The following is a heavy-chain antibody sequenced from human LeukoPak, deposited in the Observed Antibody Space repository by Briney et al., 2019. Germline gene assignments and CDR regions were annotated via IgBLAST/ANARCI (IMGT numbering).Heavy chain of an antibody. CDR2: IYCSGST. D-gene: IGHD3-10*01. J-gene: IGHJ6*03. V-gene: IGHV4-59*01. CDR1: GGSISSYY. CDR3: ARDRYYGSGIMDV. Sequence: SETLSLTCTVSGGSISSYYWSWIRQPPGKGLEWIGYIYCSGSTNYNPSLKSRVTISVDTSKDQFSLKLSSVTAADTAVYYCARDRYYGSGIMDVWGKGTTVTISS.